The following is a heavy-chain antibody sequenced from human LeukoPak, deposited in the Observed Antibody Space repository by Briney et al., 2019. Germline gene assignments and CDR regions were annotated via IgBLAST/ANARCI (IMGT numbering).Heavy chain of an antibody. D-gene: IGHD6-6*01. CDR1: GYTFTGYY. CDR3: AAGGSSSSSDEFFRH. Sequence: ASVKVSCKASGYTFTGYYMHWVRQAPGQGLEWMGRTNPNSGGTHYAQKFQGRVTLSRDTSLSTAYMGLTRLRSDDTAVYYCAAGGSSSSSDEFFRHWGQGTLVTVPS. J-gene: IGHJ1*01. CDR2: TNPNSGGT. V-gene: IGHV1-2*06.